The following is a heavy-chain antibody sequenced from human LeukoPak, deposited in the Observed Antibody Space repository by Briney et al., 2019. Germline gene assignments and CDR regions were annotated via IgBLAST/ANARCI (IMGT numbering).Heavy chain of an antibody. CDR3: ARARFLEWLLVYYYYGMDV. Sequence: ASVKVSCKASGYTFTSYGISWVRQAPGQGLEWMGWISAYNGNTNYAQKLQGRVTMTTDTSTSTAYMELRSLRSDDTAVYYCARARFLEWLLVYYYYGMDVWAKGPRSPSP. CDR2: ISAYNGNT. V-gene: IGHV1-18*01. D-gene: IGHD3-3*01. J-gene: IGHJ6*02. CDR1: GYTFTSYG.